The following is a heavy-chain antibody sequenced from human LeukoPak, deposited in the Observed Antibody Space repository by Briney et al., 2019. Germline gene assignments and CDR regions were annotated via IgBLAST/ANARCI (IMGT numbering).Heavy chain of an antibody. Sequence: GRSLRLSWAASGLTFGNESMSWVRQAPGKGLECVSAISGSGGSTDYADSVKCRFTISRDNSKNTLYLQMNSLRAEDTAVYYCAKVRNYYDSGGYYYYFDCWGQGTLVTVSS. CDR1: GLTFGNES. CDR2: ISGSGGST. CDR3: AKVRNYYDSGGYYYYFDC. D-gene: IGHD3-22*01. J-gene: IGHJ4*02. V-gene: IGHV3-23*01.